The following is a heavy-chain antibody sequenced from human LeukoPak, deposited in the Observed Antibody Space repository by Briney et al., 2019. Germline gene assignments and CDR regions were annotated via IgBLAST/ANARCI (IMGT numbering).Heavy chain of an antibody. J-gene: IGHJ6*02. CDR3: AKDIYGSGSRYYYYGMDV. CDR2: VTASGGST. Sequence: RGSLRLSCAASGFTFSSYDMSWVRQAPGKGLEWVSAVTASGGSTNYGDSVKGRFTISRDNSKNTLYLQMNSLRAEDTALYYCAKDIYGSGSRYYYYGMDVWGQGTTVTVSS. CDR1: GFTFSSYD. D-gene: IGHD3-10*01. V-gene: IGHV3-23*01.